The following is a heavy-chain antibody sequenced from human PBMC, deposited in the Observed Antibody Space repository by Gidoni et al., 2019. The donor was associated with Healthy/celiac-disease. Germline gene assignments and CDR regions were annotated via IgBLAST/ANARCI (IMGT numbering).Heavy chain of an antibody. Sequence: EVQLVESGGGLVQPGGSLRLSCAASGFTFSSYSMNWVRQAPGKGLEWVSYISSSSSTIYYADSVKGRFTISRDNAKNSLYLQMNSLRAEDTAVYYCARGALQCSTSCPGMDYWGQGTLVTVSS. CDR3: ARGALQCSTSCPGMDY. V-gene: IGHV3-48*01. CDR1: GFTFSSYS. CDR2: ISSSSSTI. J-gene: IGHJ4*02. D-gene: IGHD2-2*01.